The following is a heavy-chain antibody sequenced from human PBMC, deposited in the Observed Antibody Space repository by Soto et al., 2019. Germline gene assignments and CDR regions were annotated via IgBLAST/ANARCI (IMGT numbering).Heavy chain of an antibody. Sequence: EVQLVESGGGLVQPGGSLRLSCAASGFTFSNYDMHWVRQDTGKGLEWVSAMGTAGDTFYPGSVKGRFTISRENAKNSLYLQMNSLRAGDTAVYYCARVPKGQLWTFDYWGQGTLVTVSS. V-gene: IGHV3-13*01. D-gene: IGHD5-18*01. CDR1: GFTFSNYD. CDR2: MGTAGDT. J-gene: IGHJ4*02. CDR3: ARVPKGQLWTFDY.